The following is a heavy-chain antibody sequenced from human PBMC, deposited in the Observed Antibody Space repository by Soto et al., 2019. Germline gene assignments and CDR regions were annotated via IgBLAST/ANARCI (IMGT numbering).Heavy chain of an antibody. V-gene: IGHV5-51*01. D-gene: IGHD2-15*01. Sequence: PGESLKNSCKGSGYSFTNYWIGWVRQMPGKGLEWMGIIHPDDSDTRYSPSFQGQVTISVDKSISTAYLQWSSLKASDTAMYYCAVTHGGNNYYFDYWGQGTLVTVSS. J-gene: IGHJ4*02. CDR1: GYSFTNYW. CDR2: IHPDDSDT. CDR3: AVTHGGNNYYFDY.